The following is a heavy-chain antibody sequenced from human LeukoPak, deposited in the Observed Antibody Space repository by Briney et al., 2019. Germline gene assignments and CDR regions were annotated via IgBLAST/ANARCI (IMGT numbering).Heavy chain of an antibody. CDR2: INHSGST. D-gene: IGHD6-13*01. V-gene: IGHV4-34*01. J-gene: IGHJ6*03. CDR1: GGSFSGYY. CDR3: ATAPRIAAATYYYYYMDV. Sequence: PSETLSLTCAVYGGSFSGYYWSWIRQPPGKGLEWIGEINHSGSTNYNPSLKSRVTISVDTSKNQFSLKLSSVTAADTAVYYCATAPRIAAATYYYYYMDVWGKGTTVTVSS.